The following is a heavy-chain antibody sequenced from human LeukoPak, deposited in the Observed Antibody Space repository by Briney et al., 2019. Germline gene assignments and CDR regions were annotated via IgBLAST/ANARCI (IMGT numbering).Heavy chain of an antibody. D-gene: IGHD3-3*01. CDR1: GFDFSYYY. CDR3: AKGGQDFDFWRFDL. V-gene: IGHV3-7*03. J-gene: IGHJ5*02. Sequence: GGSVRLSCEASGFDFSYYYMSWVRQAPGKGLEWLANIKYDGSYTYYVDSVKGRFTITRDNSRNTVNLQMNSLRAGDTARYYCAKGGQDFDFWRFDLWGQGILVIVSS. CDR2: IKYDGSYT.